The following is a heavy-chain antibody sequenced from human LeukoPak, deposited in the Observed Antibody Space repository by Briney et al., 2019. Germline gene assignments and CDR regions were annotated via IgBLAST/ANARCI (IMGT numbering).Heavy chain of an antibody. CDR1: GGSISSYY. CDR2: IYYNGST. J-gene: IGHJ4*02. CDR3: ARGAIVGASPGYFDY. Sequence: PSETLSLTCTVSGGSISSYYWSWIRQPPGKGLEWIGYIYYNGSTNYNPSLKSRVTISVDTSKNQFSLKLSSVTAADTAVYYCARGAIVGASPGYFDYWGQGTLVTVSS. V-gene: IGHV4-59*01. D-gene: IGHD1-26*01.